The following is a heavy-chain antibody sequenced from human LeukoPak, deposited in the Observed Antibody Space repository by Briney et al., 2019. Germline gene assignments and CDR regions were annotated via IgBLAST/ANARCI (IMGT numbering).Heavy chain of an antibody. J-gene: IGHJ4*02. V-gene: IGHV3-30*02. D-gene: IGHD6-6*01. CDR1: GFTFSSYG. Sequence: GGSLRLSCAASGFTFSSYGMNWVRQAPGKGLEWAAFIRYDGSSKYCADSVKGRFTISRDNSKNTLYLQMNSLRAEDTAVYYGAKDREYSSSDWGQGTLVTVSS. CDR3: AKDREYSSSD. CDR2: IRYDGSSK.